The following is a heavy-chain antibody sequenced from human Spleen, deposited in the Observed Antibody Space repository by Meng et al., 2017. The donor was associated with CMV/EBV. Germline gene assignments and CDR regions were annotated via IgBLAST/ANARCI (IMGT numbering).Heavy chain of an antibody. CDR3: ARDMVRCSSTSCYDWNYYYYGMDV. V-gene: IGHV3-30*04. D-gene: IGHD2-2*01. CDR2: ISYDGSNK. J-gene: IGHJ6*02. Sequence: MHWVRQAPGKGLEWVAVISYDGSNKYYADSVKGRFTISRDNSKNTLYLQMNSLRAEDTAVYYCARDMVRCSSTSCYDWNYYYYGMDVWGQGTTVTVSS.